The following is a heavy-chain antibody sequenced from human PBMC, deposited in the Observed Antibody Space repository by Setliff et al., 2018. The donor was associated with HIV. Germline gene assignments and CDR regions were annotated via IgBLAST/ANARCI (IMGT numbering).Heavy chain of an antibody. CDR3: ACGAAAGTDYYYYYYMDV. V-gene: IGHV4-39*01. CDR1: GGSISSSSYY. J-gene: IGHJ6*03. Sequence: LSLTCTVSGGSISSSSYYWGWIRQPPGKGLEWIGSIYYSGSTYYNPSLKSRVTISVDTSKNQFSLKLSSVAAADTAVYYCACGAAAGTDYYYYYYMDVWGKGTTVTVSS. CDR2: IYYSGST. D-gene: IGHD6-13*01.